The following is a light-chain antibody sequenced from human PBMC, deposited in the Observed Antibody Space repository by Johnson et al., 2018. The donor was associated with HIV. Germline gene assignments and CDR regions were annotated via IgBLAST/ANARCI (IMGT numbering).Light chain of an antibody. V-gene: IGLV1-51*02. CDR1: SSNIENNY. CDR3: GTWDTSLGAQYV. J-gene: IGLJ1*01. Sequence: QSVLTQPPSVSAAPGQKVTISCYGSSSNIENNYVSWYQHLPGTAPKVLIYENNKRPSGIPDRFSDSQYGTSATLAITGLQTGDEADYYCGTWDTSLGAQYVFGSGTKVTVL. CDR2: ENN.